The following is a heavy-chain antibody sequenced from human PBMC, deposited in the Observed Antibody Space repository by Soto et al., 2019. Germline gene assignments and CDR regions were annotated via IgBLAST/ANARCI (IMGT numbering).Heavy chain of an antibody. V-gene: IGHV4-30-4*01. D-gene: IGHD6-19*01. CDR1: GGSISSGDYY. CDR2: IYYSGST. Sequence: SETLSLTCTVSGGSISSGDYYWSWIRQPPGKGLEWIGYIYYSGSTYYNPSLKSRVTISGDTSKNQFSLKLSSVTAADTAVYYCARGAVAGLSDYWGQGTLVTVSS. J-gene: IGHJ4*02. CDR3: ARGAVAGLSDY.